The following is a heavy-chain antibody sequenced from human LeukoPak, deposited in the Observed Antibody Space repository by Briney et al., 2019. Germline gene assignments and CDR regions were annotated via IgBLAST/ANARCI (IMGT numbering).Heavy chain of an antibody. CDR1: GGSISITNSY. D-gene: IGHD4/OR15-4a*01. Sequence: PSETLSLTCTVPGGSISITNSYWGWIRQPPEKGLEWNGNIDSSGTSHYSPVLKSRVTISLDTSKSHFSLRLTYVTAADTAVYYCARLIDYGGFYFYYYMDVWGKGTSVTVSS. CDR3: ARLIDYGGFYFYYYMDV. J-gene: IGHJ6*03. V-gene: IGHV4-39*02. CDR2: IDSSGTS.